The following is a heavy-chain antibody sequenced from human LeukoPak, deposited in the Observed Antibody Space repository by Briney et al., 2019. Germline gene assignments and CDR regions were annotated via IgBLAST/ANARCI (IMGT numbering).Heavy chain of an antibody. J-gene: IGHJ4*02. V-gene: IGHV1-2*06. CDR1: GYTFTGYY. CDR3: ARDRGGSGTSCYDY. CDR2: INPNSGGT. D-gene: IGHD2-2*01. Sequence: GASVKVSCKTSGYTFTGYYIQWGRQAPGLGLEWMGRINPNSGGTNYAQKFQGRVTMTRDTSISTAYMELSRLTSDDTAVYYCARDRGGSGTSCYDYWGQGTLVTVSS.